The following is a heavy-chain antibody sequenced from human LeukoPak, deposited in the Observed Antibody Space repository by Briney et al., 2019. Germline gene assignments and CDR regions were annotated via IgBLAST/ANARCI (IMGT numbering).Heavy chain of an antibody. CDR2: IYYSGST. Sequence: SETLSLTCTVSGGSISSYYWSWIRQPPGKGLEWIGYIYYSGSTNYNPSLKSRVTISVDTSKNQFSLKLSSVTAADTPVYYCARDITMVRGEYYFDYWGQGTLVTVSS. D-gene: IGHD3-10*01. J-gene: IGHJ4*02. CDR3: ARDITMVRGEYYFDY. CDR1: GGSISSYY. V-gene: IGHV4-59*01.